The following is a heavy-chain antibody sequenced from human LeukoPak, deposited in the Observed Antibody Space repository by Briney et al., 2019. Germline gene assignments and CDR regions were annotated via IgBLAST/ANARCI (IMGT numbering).Heavy chain of an antibody. J-gene: IGHJ4*02. V-gene: IGHV3-74*01. D-gene: IGHD4-17*01. CDR2: INSDGSST. CDR3: AREGTVTAFDY. CDR1: GFTFSSYW. Sequence: PGGSLRLSCAASGFTFSSYWMHWVRQAPGKGLVWVSRINSDGSSTSYADSVKGRFTISRDNAKNTLYLQMNSLRAEDTAVYYCAREGTVTAFDYWGQGTLVTVSS.